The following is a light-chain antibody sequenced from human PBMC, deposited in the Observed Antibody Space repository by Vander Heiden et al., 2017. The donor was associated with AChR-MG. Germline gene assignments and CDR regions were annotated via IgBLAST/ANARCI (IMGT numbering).Light chain of an antibody. V-gene: IGKV1-5*03. CDR1: HSINTW. CDR3: QQYNSYSGRT. J-gene: IGKJ4*02. CDR2: QAS. Sequence: DIQLTQSPSTLSASVGDRVTITCRASHSINTWLAWYQQKLGKAPKLLIYQASSLESGVPSRFSASGSGTEFTLTITSLQPDDFATYYCQQYNSYSGRTFGGGTKVEIE.